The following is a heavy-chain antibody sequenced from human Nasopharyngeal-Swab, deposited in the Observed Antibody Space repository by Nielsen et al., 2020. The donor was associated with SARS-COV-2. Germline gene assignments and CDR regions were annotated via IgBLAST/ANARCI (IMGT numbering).Heavy chain of an antibody. Sequence: WIRQPPGKGLEWIGYIYYSGSTNYNPSLKSRVTISVDTSKNQFSLKLSSVTAADTAVYYCARDLNPNSGGWLPYYYYGMDVWGQGTTVTVSS. V-gene: IGHV4-59*01. CDR2: IYYSGST. J-gene: IGHJ6*02. CDR3: ARDLNPNSGGWLPYYYYGMDV. D-gene: IGHD6-19*01.